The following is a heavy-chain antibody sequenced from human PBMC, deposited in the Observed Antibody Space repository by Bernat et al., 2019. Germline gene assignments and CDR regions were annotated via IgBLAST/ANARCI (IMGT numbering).Heavy chain of an antibody. J-gene: IGHJ3*02. CDR1: GFTFSLYA. D-gene: IGHD6-19*01. Sequence: EAQLLESGGGLVEPGGSLRLSCAASGFTFSLYAMAWVRQAPGKGLEWVSAISGSGITTYYADSVKGRFTVSRDNSRNTVYLEMSSLTAEDTALYYCAKDEESSGRDHDAFDIWGHGTMVTVSS. CDR3: AKDEESSGRDHDAFDI. V-gene: IGHV3-23*01. CDR2: ISGSGITT.